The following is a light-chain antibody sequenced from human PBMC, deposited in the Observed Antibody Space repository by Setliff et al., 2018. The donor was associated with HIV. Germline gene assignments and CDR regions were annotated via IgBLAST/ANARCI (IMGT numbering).Light chain of an antibody. J-gene: IGLJ1*01. CDR3: CSYAGSYTYV. Sequence: QSVLTQPRSLSGSPGQSVTISCTGTSSDVGGYTYVSWYQQHPGKAPKLMIYDVTKRPSGVPDRFPGSKSGNTATLTISGLQAEDEADYYCCSYAGSYTYVFATGTKVTVL. CDR2: DVT. CDR1: SSDVGGYTY. V-gene: IGLV2-11*01.